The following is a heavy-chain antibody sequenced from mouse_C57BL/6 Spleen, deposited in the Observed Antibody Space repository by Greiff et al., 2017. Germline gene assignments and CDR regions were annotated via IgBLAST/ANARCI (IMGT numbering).Heavy chain of an antibody. CDR3: ARDDYYGSSPYFDY. D-gene: IGHD1-1*01. J-gene: IGHJ2*01. CDR1: GFTFSDYG. Sequence: EVQLKESGGGLVKPGGSLKLSCAASGFTFSDYGMHWVRQAPEKGLEWVAYISSGSSTIYYADTVKGRFTISRDNAKNTLFLQMTSLRSEDTAMYYCARDDYYGSSPYFDYWGQGTTLTVSS. V-gene: IGHV5-17*01. CDR2: ISSGSSTI.